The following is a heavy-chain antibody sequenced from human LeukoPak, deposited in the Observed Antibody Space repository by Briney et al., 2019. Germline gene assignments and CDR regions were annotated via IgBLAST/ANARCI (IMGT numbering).Heavy chain of an antibody. CDR1: GFTYSSYA. CDR3: ARDLTSGSLFDY. V-gene: IGHV3-30-3*01. J-gene: IGHJ4*02. CDR2: ISYDGSNK. Sequence: GGSLRLSWAASGFTYSSYAMHWVRQGPGKGLEWVAVISYDGSNKYYADSLKGRFTISRDNSKNTLYLQMNSLRAEDTAVYYCARDLTSGSLFDYWGQGTLVTVSS. D-gene: IGHD1-26*01.